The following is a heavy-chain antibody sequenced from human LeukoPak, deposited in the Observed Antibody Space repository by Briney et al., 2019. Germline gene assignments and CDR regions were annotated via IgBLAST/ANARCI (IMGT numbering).Heavy chain of an antibody. CDR3: ARAISGAEPY. CDR2: IKPDGSEK. Sequence: DPGGSLRLSCAGSGFTFSSYWMNWVRQAPGQGLGWLATIKPDGSEKYYVDSVKGRLTISRDNAKSSLYLQMNNLRVEDTAVYYCARAISGAEPYWGQGILVSVSS. J-gene: IGHJ4*02. D-gene: IGHD6-19*01. V-gene: IGHV3-7*01. CDR1: GFTFSSYW.